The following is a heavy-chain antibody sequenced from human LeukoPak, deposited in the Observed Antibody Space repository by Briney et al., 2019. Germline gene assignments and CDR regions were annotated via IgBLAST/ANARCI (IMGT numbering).Heavy chain of an antibody. Sequence: GGSLRLSCAASGFTFSSYGMHWVRQAPGKGLEWVAVIRYDGSNKYYADSVKGRFTISRDNSKNTLYLQMNSLRAEDTAVYYCAKGKIVGASFDYWGQGTLVTVSS. CDR1: GFTFSSYG. V-gene: IGHV3-30*02. CDR2: IRYDGSNK. CDR3: AKGKIVGASFDY. J-gene: IGHJ4*02. D-gene: IGHD1-26*01.